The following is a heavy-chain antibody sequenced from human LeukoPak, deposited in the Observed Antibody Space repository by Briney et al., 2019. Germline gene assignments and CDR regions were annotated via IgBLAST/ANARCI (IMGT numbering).Heavy chain of an antibody. J-gene: IGHJ4*02. CDR1: GFTVSSNY. CDR3: VRQWLAWDY. D-gene: IGHD6-19*01. CDR2: IYNGGST. Sequence: PGGSLRLSCAASGFTVSSNYMSWVRQAPGKGLEWVSVIYNGGSTYYADSVKGRFTISRDNVKNSLYLQMNSLRAEDTAVYYCVRQWLAWDYWGQGTLVTVSS. V-gene: IGHV3-66*01.